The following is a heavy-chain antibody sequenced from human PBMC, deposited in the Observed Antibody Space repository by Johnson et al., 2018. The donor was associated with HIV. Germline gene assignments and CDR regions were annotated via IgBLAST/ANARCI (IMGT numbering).Heavy chain of an antibody. D-gene: IGHD2-15*01. V-gene: IGHV3-11*04. CDR1: GFTVSSNY. Sequence: VQLVESGGGLIQPGGSLRLSCAASGFTVSSNYISWVRQAPGKGLEWVSYISNSGGTIYSADSVQGRFTISRDNAKNSLFLQMNSLRAEDTAVYYCARSKDCSVSSCPDGFDIWGQGTMVTVSS. CDR2: ISNSGGTI. J-gene: IGHJ3*02. CDR3: ARSKDCSVSSCPDGFDI.